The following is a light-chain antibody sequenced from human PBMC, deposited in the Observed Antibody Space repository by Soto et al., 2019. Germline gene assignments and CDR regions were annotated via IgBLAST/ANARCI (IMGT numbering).Light chain of an antibody. Sequence: DIQMTQSPSSVSASVGDRVTLTCRASQGISSWLAWYQKKPGKAPNLLIYAASSLQSGVPSRFSGSESGTDFTLTISSLQPEDCAIYFCQQANSSPITFGQGTRLEIK. CDR3: QQANSSPIT. CDR2: AAS. J-gene: IGKJ5*01. CDR1: QGISSW. V-gene: IGKV1-12*01.